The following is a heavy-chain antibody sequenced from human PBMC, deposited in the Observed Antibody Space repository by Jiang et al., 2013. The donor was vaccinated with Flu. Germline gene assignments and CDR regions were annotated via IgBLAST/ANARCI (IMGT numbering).Heavy chain of an antibody. CDR3: TRAEHWLEGAT. V-gene: IGHV7-4-1*02. CDR1: GYTFTSSA. CDR2: INTNTGIP. D-gene: IGHD6-19*01. Sequence: KPGASVKVSCKASGYTFTSSALSWVRQAPGQGLEWLGWINTNTGIPRYAQDFTGRFVFSLDTSVTTAFLQINDLKAEDSGVYYCTRAEHWLEGATWGQGTLVTVSS. J-gene: IGHJ5*02.